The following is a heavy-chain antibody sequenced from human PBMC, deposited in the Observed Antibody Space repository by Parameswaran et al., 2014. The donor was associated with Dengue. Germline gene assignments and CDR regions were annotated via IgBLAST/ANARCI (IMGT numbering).Heavy chain of an antibody. J-gene: IGHJ5*02. Sequence: WVRQAPGQGLEWMGGIIPILGIANYAQKFQGRVTITADKSTSTAYMELSSLRSEDTAVYYCARDLAHNWFDPWGQGTLVTVSS. CDR2: IIPILGIA. CDR3: ARDLAHNWFDP. V-gene: IGHV1-69*10.